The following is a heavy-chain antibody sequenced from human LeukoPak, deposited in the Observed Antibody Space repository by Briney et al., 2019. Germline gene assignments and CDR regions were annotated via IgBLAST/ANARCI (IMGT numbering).Heavy chain of an antibody. CDR1: GFTFTSSA. Sequence: SVKVSCKASGFTFTSSAMQWVRQARGQRLEWIGWIVVGSGNTNYAQKFQERVTITRDMSTSTAYMELSSLRSEDTAVYCCAALDPRGISAAGLVDIWGQGTMVTVSS. D-gene: IGHD6-13*01. V-gene: IGHV1-58*02. CDR3: AALDPRGISAAGLVDI. J-gene: IGHJ3*02. CDR2: IVVGSGNT.